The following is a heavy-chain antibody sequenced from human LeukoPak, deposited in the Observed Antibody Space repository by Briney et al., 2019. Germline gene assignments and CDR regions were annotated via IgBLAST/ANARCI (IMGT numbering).Heavy chain of an antibody. CDR2: IYTSGST. CDR1: GGSISSGSYY. V-gene: IGHV4-61*02. CDR3: ARAHNYYYYYMDV. Sequence: PSQTLSLTCTVSGGSISSGSYYWSWIRQPAGKGLEWIGRIYTSGSTNYNPSLKSRVTISVDTSKNQFSLKLSSVTAADTAVYYCARAHNYYYYYMDVWGKGTTVTVSS. J-gene: IGHJ6*03.